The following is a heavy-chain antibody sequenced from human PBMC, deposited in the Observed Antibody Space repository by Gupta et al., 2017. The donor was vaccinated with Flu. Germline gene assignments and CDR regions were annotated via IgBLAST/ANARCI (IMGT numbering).Heavy chain of an antibody. CDR1: GGSVNVFSYF. Sequence: QLRESGPRLLKPSQTLSLTCSVSGGSVNVFSYFWSWIRQHPEKGLEWIGYVHSNGNTYYNPSLRSRLMMSIDTSKNEFSLEVTSVTAADTAMYYCARRGTYYFDFWGQGALVTVSS. D-gene: IGHD1-7*01. J-gene: IGHJ4*02. CDR3: ARRGTYYFDF. V-gene: IGHV4-31*03. CDR2: VHSNGNT.